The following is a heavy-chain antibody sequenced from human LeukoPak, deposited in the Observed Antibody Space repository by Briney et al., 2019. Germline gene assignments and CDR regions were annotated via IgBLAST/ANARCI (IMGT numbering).Heavy chain of an antibody. V-gene: IGHV4-34*01. Sequence: PSETLSLTCAVSGGSFSRPFWSWIRQTPGKGLEWIGEIDHSGRTDYNPSLEGRVTMSVDTSKNQFSLRLTSVTAADTAVYFCARAERPINFARGVFGSHFDSWGQGTLVSVSS. J-gene: IGHJ5*01. CDR2: IDHSGRT. D-gene: IGHD3-10*01. CDR3: ARAERPINFARGVFGSHFDS. CDR1: GGSFSRPF.